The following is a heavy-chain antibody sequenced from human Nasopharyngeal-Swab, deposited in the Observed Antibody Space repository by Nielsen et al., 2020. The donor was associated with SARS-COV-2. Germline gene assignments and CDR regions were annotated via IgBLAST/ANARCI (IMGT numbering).Heavy chain of an antibody. D-gene: IGHD4-17*01. Sequence: GESLKISCAASGFTFSSYGMHWVRQAPGKGLEWVAVIWYDGSNKYYADSVKGRFTISRDNSKNTLYLRMNSLRAEDTAVYYCARGGFRGTYGDYLDYWGQGTLVTVSS. V-gene: IGHV3-33*01. CDR3: ARGGFRGTYGDYLDY. CDR2: IWYDGSNK. CDR1: GFTFSSYG. J-gene: IGHJ4*02.